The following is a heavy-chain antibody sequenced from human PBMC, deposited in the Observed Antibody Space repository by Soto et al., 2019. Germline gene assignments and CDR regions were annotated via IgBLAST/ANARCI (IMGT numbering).Heavy chain of an antibody. CDR1: GFTFSNYE. D-gene: IGHD4-4*01. Sequence: GGSLRLSCAASGFTFSNYEMNWVRQAPGKGLEWVSYIGTRGRTIYYADSVKGRFTISRDNAKNSLYLQMNSLRAEDTAVYYCARDPAIYSGKFDYGLDVWGQGTTVTVSS. CDR3: ARDPAIYSGKFDYGLDV. CDR2: IGTRGRTI. V-gene: IGHV3-48*03. J-gene: IGHJ6*02.